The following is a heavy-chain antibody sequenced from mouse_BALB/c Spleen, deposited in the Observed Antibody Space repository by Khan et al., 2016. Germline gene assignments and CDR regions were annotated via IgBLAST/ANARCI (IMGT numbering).Heavy chain of an antibody. D-gene: IGHD2-4*01. CDR2: IHPGGGGS. CDR1: GYTFTDYE. J-gene: IGHJ2*01. CDR3: AKGLRRGYYFDS. Sequence: QIQLVQSGAELVRPGASVKLSCKALGYTFTDYEMHWVKQTPVHGLEWIGAIHPGGGGSAYNQKFKVRATLTADKSSSTAYMELSSLTSEDSAVYYCAKGLRRGYYFDSWGQGTTLTVSS. V-gene: IGHV1-15*01.